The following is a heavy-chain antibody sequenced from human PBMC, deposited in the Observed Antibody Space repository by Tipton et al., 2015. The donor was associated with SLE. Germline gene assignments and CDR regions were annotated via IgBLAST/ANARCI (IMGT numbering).Heavy chain of an antibody. J-gene: IGHJ3*02. D-gene: IGHD5-12*01. CDR1: GFTFSSYA. CDR3: ARVPSLAKRAFDI. CDR2: ISYDGSNK. Sequence: SLRLSCAASGFTFSSYAMHWVRQAPGKGLEWVAVISYDGSNKYYADSVKGRFTISRDNSKNTLYLQMNSLRAEDTAVYYCARVPSLAKRAFDIGGQGTMVTVSS. V-gene: IGHV3-30*04.